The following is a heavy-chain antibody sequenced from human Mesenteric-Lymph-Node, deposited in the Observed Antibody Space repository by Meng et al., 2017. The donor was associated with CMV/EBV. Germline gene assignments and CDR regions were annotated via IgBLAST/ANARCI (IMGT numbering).Heavy chain of an antibody. CDR3: ARGNPMRSFGS. Sequence: SCKASGYTFTNYYMHWVRQAPGQGLEWIIWISPNSGGTNYAQKFQGRVTMTRDTSISTAYMELSRLRSDDTAVYYCARGNPMRSFGSWGQGTLVTVSS. V-gene: IGHV1-2*02. J-gene: IGHJ4*02. CDR2: ISPNSGGT. CDR1: GYTFTNYY.